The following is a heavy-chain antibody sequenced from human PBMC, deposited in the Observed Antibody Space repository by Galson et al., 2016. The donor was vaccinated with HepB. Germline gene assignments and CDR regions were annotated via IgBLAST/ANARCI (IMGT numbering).Heavy chain of an antibody. CDR3: ARELSTWFDP. Sequence: SLRLSCAASGFSFSDSYMAWMRQAPGKGLEWVSDISTRGATISYADSVKGRFTISRDNANNSLYLHMTSLTAEDTAGYFCARELSTWFDPWGLGTLVTVSS. D-gene: IGHD2-2*01. J-gene: IGHJ5*02. CDR2: ISTRGATI. V-gene: IGHV3-11*01. CDR1: GFSFSDSY.